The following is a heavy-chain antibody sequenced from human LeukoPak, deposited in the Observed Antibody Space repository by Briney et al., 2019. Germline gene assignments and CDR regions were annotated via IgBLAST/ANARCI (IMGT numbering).Heavy chain of an antibody. J-gene: IGHJ4*02. CDR3: APQRAPIDY. CDR2: ISGSGGST. Sequence: GASLRLSCAASGFTFSNYPMNWVRQAPGKGLEWVSSISGSGGSTYYADSVKGRFTTSRDNSKNTLYLQMNSLRADDTAVYYCAPQRAPIDYRGQGALVTVSS. CDR1: GFTFSNYP. V-gene: IGHV3-23*01.